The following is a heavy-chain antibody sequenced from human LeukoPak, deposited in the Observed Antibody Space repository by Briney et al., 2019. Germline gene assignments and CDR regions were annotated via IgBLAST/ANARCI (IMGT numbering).Heavy chain of an antibody. Sequence: GGSLRLSCAASGFTFSSYAMHWVRQAPGKGLEWVAVISYDGSNEYYADSVKGRFTISRDNSKNTLYLQMNSLRAEDTAVYYCARDRVARDYFDYWGQGTRVTVSS. D-gene: IGHD2-15*01. CDR2: ISYDGSNE. CDR3: ARDRVARDYFDY. V-gene: IGHV3-30-3*01. J-gene: IGHJ4*02. CDR1: GFTFSSYA.